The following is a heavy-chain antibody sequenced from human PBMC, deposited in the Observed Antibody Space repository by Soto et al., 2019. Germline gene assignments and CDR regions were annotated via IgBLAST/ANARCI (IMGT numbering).Heavy chain of an antibody. CDR2: ISYDGSNK. D-gene: IGHD1-1*01. CDR1: GFTFSSYA. J-gene: IGHJ3*02. Sequence: GGSLRLSCAASGFTFSSYAMHWVRQAPGKGLGWVAVISYDGSNKYYADSVKGRFTISRDNSKNTLYLQMNSLRAEDTAVYYCARESRDRYNDAFDIWGQGTMVTVSS. V-gene: IGHV3-30-3*01. CDR3: ARESRDRYNDAFDI.